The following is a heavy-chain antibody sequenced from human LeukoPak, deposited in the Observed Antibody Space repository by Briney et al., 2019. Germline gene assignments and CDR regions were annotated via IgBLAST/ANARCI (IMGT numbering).Heavy chain of an antibody. CDR2: ISWNSGSI. V-gene: IGHV3-9*01. J-gene: IGHJ4*02. CDR3: AKVGY. Sequence: GGSLRLSCAASGFTFSSYSMNWVRQAPGKGLEWVSGISWNSGSIGYADSVKGRFTISRDNAKNSLYLQMNSLRAEDTALYYCAKVGYWGQGTLVTVSS. CDR1: GFTFSSYS.